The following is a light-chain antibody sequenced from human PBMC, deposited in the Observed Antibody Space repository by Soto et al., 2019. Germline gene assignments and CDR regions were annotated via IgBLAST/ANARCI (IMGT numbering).Light chain of an antibody. CDR3: QQYVRSPRT. V-gene: IGKV3-20*01. J-gene: IGKJ1*01. Sequence: EIVLTQSPGTLSLSPGERATLSCRASQSVTSTFLAWYQQKPGQAPRLLIYGASSRATGIPDRFSGSGSGTEFTLTISRLEPEDCAVYYCQQYVRSPRTFGQGTKVEIK. CDR1: QSVTSTF. CDR2: GAS.